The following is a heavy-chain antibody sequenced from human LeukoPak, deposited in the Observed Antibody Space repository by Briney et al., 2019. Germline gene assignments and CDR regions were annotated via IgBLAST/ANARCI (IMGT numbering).Heavy chain of an antibody. D-gene: IGHD3-22*01. CDR2: IIPNLGTT. CDR1: GGTSNSHA. V-gene: IGHV1-69*04. J-gene: IGHJ4*02. Sequence: ASVKVSCKASGGTSNSHAISWVRLAPGQGLEWMGRIIPNLGTTNRAQNFQDRVTLTADKSTNTAYMELTSLTSDDTAVYYCATTNDGGGYQWGDFFDFWGQGTLVTVSS. CDR3: ATTNDGGGYQWGDFFDF.